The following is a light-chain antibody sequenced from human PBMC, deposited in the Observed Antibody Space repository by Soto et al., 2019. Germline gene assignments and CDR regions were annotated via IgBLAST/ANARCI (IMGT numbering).Light chain of an antibody. Sequence: EIVLTQSLGTLSLSPGERGTLSCRASQNLGTLYLAWFQQKSGQAPRLLIYSASRRATGIPDRFTGSGSGTDFTLTINRVEPEDFAVYFCQQYAGSPRTFGQGTKVDIK. CDR3: QQYAGSPRT. CDR2: SAS. CDR1: QNLGTLY. V-gene: IGKV3-20*01. J-gene: IGKJ1*01.